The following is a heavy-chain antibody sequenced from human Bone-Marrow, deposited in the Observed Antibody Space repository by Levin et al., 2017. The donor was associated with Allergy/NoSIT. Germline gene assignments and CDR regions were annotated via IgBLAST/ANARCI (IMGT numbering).Heavy chain of an antibody. V-gene: IGHV4-38-2*01. J-gene: IGHJ4*02. CDR2: LYHSGTT. CDR3: AALVMVTTRRSFDD. CDR1: GYSVNSGFY. Sequence: PSETLSLTCDVSGYSVNSGFYWAWVRRAPGKGLEWIGSLYHSGTTYYSPSLEGRATISLVSSKNQLSLRMTSLTAADTATYCCAALVMVTTRRSFDDWGQGTLVIVSS. D-gene: IGHD5-18*01.